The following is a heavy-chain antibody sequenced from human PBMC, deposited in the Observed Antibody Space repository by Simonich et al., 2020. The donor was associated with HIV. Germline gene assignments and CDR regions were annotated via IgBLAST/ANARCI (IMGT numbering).Heavy chain of an antibody. J-gene: IGHJ4*02. Sequence: QVQLQESGPGLVKPSETLSLTCAVSGYFISSGYYWSWIRKPPGKGLEWIGEINHSGITNYNPSLKSRIAMSRDTSKNQSSLKLSSVTAADTAVYYCARHVAGADIDYWGQGTLVTVSS. CDR2: INHSGIT. CDR3: ARHVAGADIDY. V-gene: IGHV4-34*10. D-gene: IGHD2-15*01. CDR1: GYFISSGYY.